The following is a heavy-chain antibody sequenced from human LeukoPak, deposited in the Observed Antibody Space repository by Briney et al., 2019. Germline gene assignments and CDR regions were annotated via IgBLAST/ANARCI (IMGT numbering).Heavy chain of an antibody. V-gene: IGHV3-15*01. CDR2: IMRKTNGGTT. CDR1: GFTFSSHA. J-gene: IGHJ4*02. Sequence: PGGSLRLSCAASGFTFSSHAMHWVRQAPGKGLEWVGRIMRKTNGGTTEYAAPVKGRFSISRDDAKNTLYLEMDSLETEDTAVYFCTTEYHGSSNFWGQGTLVTVSS. D-gene: IGHD1-26*01. CDR3: TTEYHGSSNF.